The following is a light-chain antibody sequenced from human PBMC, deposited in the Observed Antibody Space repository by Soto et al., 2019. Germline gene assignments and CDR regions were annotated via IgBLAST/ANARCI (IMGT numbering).Light chain of an antibody. CDR1: QTASNY. CDR2: ATS. CDR3: QQTYTTPRS. Sequence: DTQMTQSPSYLSASVGDRISITCRASQTASNYVNWYQQKPGKAPTLLISATSTLQSGVPSRFRGSVSGTDFTLTITSLQPEDFATYYCQQTYTTPRSFVQGTKVALK. V-gene: IGKV1-39*01. J-gene: IGKJ1*01.